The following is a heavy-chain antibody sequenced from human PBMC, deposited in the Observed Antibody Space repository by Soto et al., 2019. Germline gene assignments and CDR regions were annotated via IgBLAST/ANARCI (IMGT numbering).Heavy chain of an antibody. V-gene: IGHV3-33*01. J-gene: IGHJ4*02. CDR3: ARGLHSLFDY. CDR2: IWYDGNNK. CDR1: GFTFSTYG. Sequence: QVQLVEAGGGVVQPGGSLRLSCAASGFTFSTYGMHWVRQAPGKGLEWVAVIWYDGNNKYYADSVKGRFTISRDNSNNTLYVQMTSLRAEDTAVYYCARGLHSLFDYWGQGTLVTVPS. D-gene: IGHD2-21*01.